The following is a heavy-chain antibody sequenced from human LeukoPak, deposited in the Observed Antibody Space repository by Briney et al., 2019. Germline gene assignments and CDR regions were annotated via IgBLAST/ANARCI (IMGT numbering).Heavy chain of an antibody. J-gene: IGHJ4*02. Sequence: ASVKVSCKPSGYTFTSYGISGVRQAPGQGLECMGWISAYNGNTDYAQNLRGRVTMTTDTSTSTGSMELRSLRSDDTAVYYCARDSVDGSGTYYSDSPDYWGQGTLVTVSS. CDR3: ARDSVDGSGTYYSDSPDY. D-gene: IGHD3-10*01. CDR1: GYTFTSYG. V-gene: IGHV1-18*01. CDR2: ISAYNGNT.